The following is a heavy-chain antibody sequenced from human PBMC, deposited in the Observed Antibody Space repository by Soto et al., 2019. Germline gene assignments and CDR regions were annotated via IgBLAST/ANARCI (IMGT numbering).Heavy chain of an antibody. CDR3: ASYAAAGTFYFDY. J-gene: IGHJ4*02. CDR1: GGTFSSYA. V-gene: IGHV1-69*13. D-gene: IGHD6-13*01. CDR2: IIPIFGTA. Sequence: GASVKVSCKASGGTFSSYAISWVRQAPGQGLEWMGGIIPIFGTANYAQKFQGRVTITADESTSTAYMELSSLRSEDTAVYYCASYAAAGTFYFDYWGQGTLVTVSS.